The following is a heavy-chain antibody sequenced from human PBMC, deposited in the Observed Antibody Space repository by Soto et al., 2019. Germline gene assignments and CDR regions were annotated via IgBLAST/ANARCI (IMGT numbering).Heavy chain of an antibody. J-gene: IGHJ6*02. CDR1: GYTLTELS. CDR3: GRVCFSDYDILTGYTRYGMDV. D-gene: IGHD3-9*01. CDR2: FDPEDGET. Sequence: ASVKVSCKVSGYTLTELSMHWVRQAPGKGLEWMGGFDPEDGETIYAQKFQGRVTMTEDTSTDTAYMELSSLRSEDTAVYYNGRVCFSDYDILTGYTRYGMDVWGQGTTVTVSS. V-gene: IGHV1-24*01.